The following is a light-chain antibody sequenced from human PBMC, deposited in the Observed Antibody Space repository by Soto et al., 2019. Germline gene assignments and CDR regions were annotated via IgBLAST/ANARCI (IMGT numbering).Light chain of an antibody. CDR1: QSVSSN. CDR3: QQYNNWPRT. CDR2: GAS. J-gene: IGKJ1*01. V-gene: IGKV3-15*01. Sequence: EIVMTQSPASLSVSPGESASLSCRDSQSVSSNLAWYQQKPGQAPRLLIYGASTRATGIPARFSGSGSGTQFTLTISSLQYADFAVYYCQQYNNWPRTCGPGTKVDSK.